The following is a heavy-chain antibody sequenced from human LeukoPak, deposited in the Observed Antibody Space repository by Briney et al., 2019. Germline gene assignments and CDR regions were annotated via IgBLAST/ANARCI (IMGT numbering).Heavy chain of an antibody. D-gene: IGHD3-10*01. J-gene: IGHJ4*02. CDR1: GYSFTSYW. Sequence: GESLKISCKGSGYSFTSYWIGWVRQMPGKGLEWMGIIYPGDSDTRYSPSFQGQVTISADKSISTASLPWSSLHGSDTSMFHWVRLHVLLWFAKPRGHLDDWGQGTLVTVSS. CDR2: IYPGDSDT. V-gene: IGHV5-51*01. CDR3: VRLHVLLWFAKPRGHLDD.